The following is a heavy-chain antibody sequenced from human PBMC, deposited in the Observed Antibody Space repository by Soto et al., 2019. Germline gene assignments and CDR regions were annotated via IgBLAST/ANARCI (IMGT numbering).Heavy chain of an antibody. CDR1: GFTFSSYG. CDR3: ASLYGDYPFY. Sequence: QVQLVESGGGVVQPGRSLRLSCAASGFTFSSYGMHWVRQAPGKGLEWVAVIWYDGSNKYYADSVKGRFTISRDNSKNTLYRQMNSLRAEDTAVYYCASLYGDYPFYWGQGTLVTVSS. D-gene: IGHD4-17*01. J-gene: IGHJ4*02. V-gene: IGHV3-33*01. CDR2: IWYDGSNK.